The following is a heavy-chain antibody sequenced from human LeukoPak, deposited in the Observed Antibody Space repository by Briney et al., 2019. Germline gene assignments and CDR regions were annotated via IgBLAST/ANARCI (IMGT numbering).Heavy chain of an antibody. D-gene: IGHD2-2*01. J-gene: IGHJ5*02. CDR2: IYYSGST. CDR1: GGSISSGDYY. CDR3: ATSYQLILGWFDP. V-gene: IGHV4-30-4*01. Sequence: SETLSLTCTVSGGSISSGDYYWSWIRQPPGKGLEWIGYIYYSGSTYYNPSLKSRVTISVDTSKNQFSLKLSSVTAADTAVYYCATSYQLILGWFDPWGQGTLVTVSS.